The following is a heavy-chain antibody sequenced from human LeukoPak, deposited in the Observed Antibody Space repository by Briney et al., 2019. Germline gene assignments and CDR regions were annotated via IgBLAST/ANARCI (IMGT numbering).Heavy chain of an antibody. CDR1: GGSISSSSFY. V-gene: IGHV4-39*01. CDR2: IYYSGST. CDR3: ARVRGTFETD. Sequence: SETLSLTCTVSGGSISSSSFYWGWIRQPPGKGLEWIASIYYSGSTYYNPSLKSRVAISVDTSKNQFSLKLSSVTAADTAVYYCARVRGTFETDWGRGTLVTVSS. D-gene: IGHD3-16*01. J-gene: IGHJ1*01.